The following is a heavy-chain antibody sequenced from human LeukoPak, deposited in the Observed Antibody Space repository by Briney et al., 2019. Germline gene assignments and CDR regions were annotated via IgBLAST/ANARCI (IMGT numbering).Heavy chain of an antibody. D-gene: IGHD5-12*01. CDR1: GGSFSGYY. CDR3: ASDIVAPFDY. CDR2: INHSGST. Sequence: SETLSLTCAVYGGSFSGYYWSWIRQPPGKGLEWIGEINHSGSTNYNPSLKSRVTISVDTSKNQFSLKLSSVTAADTAVYYCASDIVAPFDYWGQGTLVTVSS. J-gene: IGHJ4*02. V-gene: IGHV4-34*01.